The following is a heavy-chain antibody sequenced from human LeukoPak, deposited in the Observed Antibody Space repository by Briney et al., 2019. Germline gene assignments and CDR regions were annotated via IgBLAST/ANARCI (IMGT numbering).Heavy chain of an antibody. J-gene: IGHJ6*02. V-gene: IGHV3-30*18. D-gene: IGHD6-19*01. Sequence: PGGSLRLSCAASGFTFSSYVMHWVRQAPGEGLEWVAVISVDGSNTYYAGSVKGRFTISRDNSKNTLYLQMNRLRSEDTAVYYCAKDTSYSSYRNYGMGVWGQGTTVTVSS. CDR1: GFTFSSYV. CDR3: AKDTSYSSYRNYGMGV. CDR2: ISVDGSNT.